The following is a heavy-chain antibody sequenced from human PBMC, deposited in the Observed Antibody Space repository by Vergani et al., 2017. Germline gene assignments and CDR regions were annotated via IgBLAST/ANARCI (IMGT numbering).Heavy chain of an antibody. J-gene: IGHJ4*02. CDR2: FDPEDGET. CDR3: ATFYYDSSGRDDY. V-gene: IGHV1-24*01. Sequence: QVQLVQSGAEVKKPGASVKVSCKASGYPFTSYDINWVRQATGQGLEWMGGFDPEDGETIYAQKFQGRVTMTEDTSTDTAYMELSSLRSEDTAVYYCATFYYDSSGRDDYWGQGTLVTVSS. D-gene: IGHD3-22*01. CDR1: GYPFTSYD.